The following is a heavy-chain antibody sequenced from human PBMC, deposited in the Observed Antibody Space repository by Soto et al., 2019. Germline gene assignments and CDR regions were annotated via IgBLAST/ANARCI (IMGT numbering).Heavy chain of an antibody. D-gene: IGHD3-3*01. CDR3: ARGDYDFWSGPMNLDY. Sequence: PSETLSLTCTVSGGSISSYYWSWIRQPPGKGLEWIGYIYYSGSTNYNPSLKSRVTISVDTSKNQFSLKLSSVTAADTAVYYCARGDYDFWSGPMNLDYWGQGTLVTVSS. CDR1: GGSISSYY. V-gene: IGHV4-59*01. CDR2: IYYSGST. J-gene: IGHJ4*02.